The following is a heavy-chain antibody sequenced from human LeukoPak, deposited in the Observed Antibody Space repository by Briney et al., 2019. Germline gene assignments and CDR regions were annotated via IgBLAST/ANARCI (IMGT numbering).Heavy chain of an antibody. CDR3: ASGYAKLNYYYYYGMDV. V-gene: IGHV4-30-2*01. CDR2: IYHSGGA. Sequence: PSQTLSLTCAVSGGPISSGGYSWSWIRQPPGKGLEWIGYIYHSGGAYYNPSLKSRVTISVDRSKNQSSLKLSSVTAADTAVYYCASGYAKLNYYYYYGMDVWGKGTTVTVSS. J-gene: IGHJ6*04. D-gene: IGHD1-1*01. CDR1: GGPISSGGYS.